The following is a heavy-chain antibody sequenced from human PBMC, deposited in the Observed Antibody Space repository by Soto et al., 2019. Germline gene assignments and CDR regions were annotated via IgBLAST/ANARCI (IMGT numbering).Heavy chain of an antibody. D-gene: IGHD5-12*01. J-gene: IGHJ4*02. CDR2: INAGNGNT. V-gene: IGHV1-3*01. Sequence: QVQLVQSGAEVKKPGASVKVSCKASGNTFTSYPMHWVRQAPGQRLEWMGWINAGNGNTKYSQKFQGRVTITRDISASTAYMELSSLRSEDTAVYYCARVGYSGYDSPPTFDYWGQGTLVTVSS. CDR3: ARVGYSGYDSPPTFDY. CDR1: GNTFTSYP.